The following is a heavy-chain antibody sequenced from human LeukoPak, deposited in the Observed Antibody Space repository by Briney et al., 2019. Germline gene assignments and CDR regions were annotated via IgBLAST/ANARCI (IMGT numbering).Heavy chain of an antibody. CDR2: IYYSGST. D-gene: IGHD6-19*01. CDR3: ARGYSSGWFSPPGAFDI. V-gene: IGHV4-31*03. CDR1: GGSISSGGYY. J-gene: IGHJ3*02. Sequence: SQTLSLTCTVSGGSISSGGYYWSWIRQHPGKGLEWIGYIYYSGSTYYNPSLKSRVTISVDTSKNQFSLKLSSVTAADTAVYYCARGYSSGWFSPPGAFDIWGQGTMVTVSS.